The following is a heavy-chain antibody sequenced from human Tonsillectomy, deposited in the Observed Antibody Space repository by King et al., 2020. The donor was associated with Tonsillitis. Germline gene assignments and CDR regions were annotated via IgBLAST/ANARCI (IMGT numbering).Heavy chain of an antibody. CDR3: ARLVPYYYDSRGYYYTFDY. D-gene: IGHD3-22*01. J-gene: IGHJ4*02. CDR2: ISYSGST. V-gene: IGHV4-39*01. CDR1: GGSISSSNYY. Sequence: LQLQESGPGLVKPSETLSLTCTVSGGSISSSNYYWGWIRQPPGKGLEWIGSISYSGSTYYNPSLKSRLTISEDTSKNQFSLNLSSVTAADTAVYYCARLVPYYYDSRGYYYTFDYWGQGTLVTVSS.